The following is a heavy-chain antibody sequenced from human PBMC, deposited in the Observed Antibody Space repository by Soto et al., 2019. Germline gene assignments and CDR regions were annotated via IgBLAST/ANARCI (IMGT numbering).Heavy chain of an antibody. V-gene: IGHV4-59*01. J-gene: IGHJ6*02. CDR3: ATQTRLYYYGLDV. CDR1: GGSINAFF. CDR2: IFYSGST. Sequence: SETLSLTCTVSGGSINAFFWSWVRQPPGKGLESIGYIFYSGSTNYNPSLKSRVTISLDTSKTQFSLNLTSVTAADTAVYYCATQTRLYYYGLDVWGQGTMVTVSS.